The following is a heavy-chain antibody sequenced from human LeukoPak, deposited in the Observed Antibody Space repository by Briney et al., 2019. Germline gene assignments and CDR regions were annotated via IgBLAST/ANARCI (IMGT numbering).Heavy chain of an antibody. Sequence: ASVKVSCKASGHTFTGYYMHWVRQAPGQGLEWMGWINPNNGDTHYAQKFQGTVTMTRDTSISTAYMELSSLRSDDTAVYYCARAGDYYYYDSSGYYKGWFDPWGQGTLVTVSS. J-gene: IGHJ5*02. CDR3: ARAGDYYYYDSSGYYKGWFDP. CDR1: GHTFTGYY. V-gene: IGHV1-2*02. CDR2: INPNNGDT. D-gene: IGHD3-22*01.